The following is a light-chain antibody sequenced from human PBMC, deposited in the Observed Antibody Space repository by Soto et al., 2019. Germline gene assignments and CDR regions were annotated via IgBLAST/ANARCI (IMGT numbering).Light chain of an antibody. V-gene: IGLV2-8*01. CDR3: SSYAGSNNPLYV. Sequence: QSVLTQPPSASGSPGQSVTISCTGTSSDVGGFNYVSWHQQHPGKAPKVIIYEVTKRPSGVPDRFSGSKSGNTASLTVSGLQAEDEADYDCSSYAGSNNPLYVFGTGTKVTVL. J-gene: IGLJ1*01. CDR1: SSDVGGFNY. CDR2: EVT.